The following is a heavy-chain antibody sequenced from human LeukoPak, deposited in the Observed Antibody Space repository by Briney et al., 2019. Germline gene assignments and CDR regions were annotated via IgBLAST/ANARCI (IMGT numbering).Heavy chain of an antibody. D-gene: IGHD1-20*01. Sequence: GGSPRLSCAASGFTFSSYWMHWVRQAPGKGLVWVSRINTDGISTSYADSVKGRFTISRDNAKNTVYLQMNSLRAEDTAVYYCLRDLNWSLDQWGQGTLVTVSS. CDR2: INTDGIST. V-gene: IGHV3-74*01. CDR3: LRDLNWSLDQ. J-gene: IGHJ4*02. CDR1: GFTFSSYW.